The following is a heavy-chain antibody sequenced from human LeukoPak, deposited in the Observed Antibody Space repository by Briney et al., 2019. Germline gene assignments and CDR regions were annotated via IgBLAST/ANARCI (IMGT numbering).Heavy chain of an antibody. CDR1: GGSIDNCY. J-gene: IGHJ4*02. CDR3: ARGWGTVVVVAATSRPFDY. CDR2: GYYCGNS. Sequence: SETLSLTCSVSGGSIDNCYWNWIRQTPGKGLEWIGYGYYCGNSDYNPSLGGRVFISVDTSKNQFSLQLSSVTAADTAVYYCARGWGTVVVVAATSRPFDYWGQGTLVTVSS. D-gene: IGHD2-15*01. V-gene: IGHV4-59*12.